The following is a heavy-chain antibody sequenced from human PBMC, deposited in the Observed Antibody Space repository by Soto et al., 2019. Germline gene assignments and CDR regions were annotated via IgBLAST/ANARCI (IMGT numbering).Heavy chain of an antibody. CDR1: GYTFTSYY. Sequence: ASVKVSCKASGYTFTSYYMHWVRQAPGQGLEWMGIINPSAGSTSYAQKFQGRVTMTRDNSKNTVYLQMNSLRLEDTAVYYCARGPSYSDSYFDHWGQGTLVTVSS. V-gene: IGHV1-46*01. CDR3: ARGPSYSDSYFDH. D-gene: IGHD4-17*01. CDR2: INPSAGST. J-gene: IGHJ4*02.